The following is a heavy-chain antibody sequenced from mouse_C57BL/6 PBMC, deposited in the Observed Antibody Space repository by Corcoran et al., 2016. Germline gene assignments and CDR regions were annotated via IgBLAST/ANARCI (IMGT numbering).Heavy chain of an antibody. Sequence: QVTLKESGPGILQSSQTLSLTCSFSGFSLSTSGMGVSWIRQPSGKGLEWLAHIYWDDDKRYNPSLKSRLTISKDTSRNQVFLKITSVDTADTATYYCARRGTTVVEYFDVWGTGTTVTVSS. CDR1: GFSLSTSGMG. J-gene: IGHJ1*03. CDR3: ARRGTTVVEYFDV. D-gene: IGHD1-1*01. CDR2: IYWDDDK. V-gene: IGHV8-12*01.